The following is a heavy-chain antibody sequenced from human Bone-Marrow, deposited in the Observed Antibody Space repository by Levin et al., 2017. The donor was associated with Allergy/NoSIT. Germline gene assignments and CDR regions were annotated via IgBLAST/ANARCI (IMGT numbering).Heavy chain of an antibody. J-gene: IGHJ4*02. CDR1: GYSFTSYG. D-gene: IGHD5-12*01. CDR3: ARERVIRGYNGYERTPFDS. Sequence: GESLKISCKASGYSFTSYGLSWVRQAPGQGLEWMGWITPFNGNTHYAQKFQGRVTMTVDTATDTAYMELRRLTSGDTAVFYCARERVIRGYNGYERTPFDSWGQGTLVIVSS. V-gene: IGHV1-18*01. CDR2: ITPFNGNT.